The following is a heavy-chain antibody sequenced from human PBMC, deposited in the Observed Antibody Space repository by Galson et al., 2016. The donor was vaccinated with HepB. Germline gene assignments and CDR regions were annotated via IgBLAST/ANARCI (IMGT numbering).Heavy chain of an antibody. V-gene: IGHV3-23*01. CDR1: GFTFGSYA. Sequence: SLRLSCAASGFTFGSYAMTWIRQAPGKGLEWVSSISSSGGTTYYTDSVKGRFTISRDGSESTLYVHMNRLRVEDTAVYYFAKGAAGGTYSALDYWGRGVLVTVSP. J-gene: IGHJ4*02. CDR3: AKGAAGGTYSALDY. D-gene: IGHD1-26*01. CDR2: ISSSGGTT.